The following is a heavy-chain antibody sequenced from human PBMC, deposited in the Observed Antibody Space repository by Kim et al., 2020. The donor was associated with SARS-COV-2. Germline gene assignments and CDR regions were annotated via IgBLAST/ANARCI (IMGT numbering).Heavy chain of an antibody. Sequence: GGSLRLFCAASGFTFSSYAMHWVRQAPGKGLEWVAVISYDGSNKYYADSVKGRFTISRDNSKNTLYLQMNSLRAEDTAVYYCARDQEWELPPAALDYWGQGTLVTVSS. J-gene: IGHJ4*02. D-gene: IGHD1-26*01. V-gene: IGHV3-30*04. CDR1: GFTFSSYA. CDR3: ARDQEWELPPAALDY. CDR2: ISYDGSNK.